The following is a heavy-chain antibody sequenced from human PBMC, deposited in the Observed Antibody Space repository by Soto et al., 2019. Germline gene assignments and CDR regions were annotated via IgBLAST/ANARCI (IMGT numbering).Heavy chain of an antibody. CDR2: ISYDGSNK. D-gene: IGHD5-12*01. CDR3: XRDGYNQLWDY. V-gene: IGHV3-30-3*01. Sequence: QVQLVESGGGVVQPGRSLRLSCAASGFTFSSYAMHWVRQAPGKGLEWVAVISYDGSNKYYADSVKGRFTISRDNSKNTLYLQMNSLRAEDTAVYYCXRDGYNQLWDYWGQGTLVTVSS. J-gene: IGHJ4*02. CDR1: GFTFSSYA.